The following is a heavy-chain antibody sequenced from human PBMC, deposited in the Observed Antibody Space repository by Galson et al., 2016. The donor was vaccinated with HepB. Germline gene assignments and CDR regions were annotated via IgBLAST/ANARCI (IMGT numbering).Heavy chain of an antibody. J-gene: IGHJ4*02. V-gene: IGHV4-30-2*01. CDR2: IYHSGTT. CDR1: GGSISSRDYS. D-gene: IGHD3-22*01. CDR3: ARNNDYDSSGYYPDY. Sequence: TLSLTCAVSGGSISSRDYSWSWIRQPPGKGLEWIGYIYHSGTTPYNPSLKSRVTISADRPKNQFSLKLSSVTAADTAVYFCARNNDYDSSGYYPDYWGQGTLVTVSS.